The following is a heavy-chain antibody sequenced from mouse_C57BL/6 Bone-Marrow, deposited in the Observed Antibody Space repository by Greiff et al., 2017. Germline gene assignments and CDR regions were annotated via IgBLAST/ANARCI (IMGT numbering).Heavy chain of an antibody. V-gene: IGHV1-62-2*01. D-gene: IGHD3-2*02. CDR1: GYTFTEYT. CDR3: ARHETLDSSGYWFAY. Sequence: VMLVESGAELVKPGASVKLSCKASGYTFTEYTIHWVKQRSGQGLEWIGWVYPGSGSIKYNEKFKDKATLTADKSSSTVYMELSRLTSEDSAVYFCARHETLDSSGYWFAYWGQGTLVTVSA. CDR2: VYPGSGSI. J-gene: IGHJ3*01.